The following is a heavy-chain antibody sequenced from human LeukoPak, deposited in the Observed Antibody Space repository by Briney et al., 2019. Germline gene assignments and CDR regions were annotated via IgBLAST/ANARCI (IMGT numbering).Heavy chain of an antibody. V-gene: IGHV4-39*01. D-gene: IGHD2-8*01. J-gene: IGHJ5*02. Sequence: SETLSLTCTVSGGSISSSSYYWGWIRQPPGKGLEWIGSIYYSGTTYYNASLKSRVTVSVDTSKNQFSLKLSSVTAADTAVYYCARHIRDIVLMSYDQAWFDPWGQGTLVTVSS. CDR2: IYYSGTT. CDR3: ARHIRDIVLMSYDQAWFDP. CDR1: GGSISSSSYY.